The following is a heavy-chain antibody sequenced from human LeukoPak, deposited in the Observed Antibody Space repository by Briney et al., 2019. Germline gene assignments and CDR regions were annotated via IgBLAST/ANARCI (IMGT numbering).Heavy chain of an antibody. J-gene: IGHJ4*02. Sequence: GGSLKLSCAASGFTFSGSAMHWVRQASGKGLEWVGRIRSKANSYATAYAASVKGRFTISRDDSKNTAYLQMNSLKTEDTAVYYCARDLSGPSFYWGQGTLVTVSS. CDR2: IRSKANSYAT. CDR1: GFTFSGSA. CDR3: ARDLSGPSFY. V-gene: IGHV3-73*01. D-gene: IGHD2-15*01.